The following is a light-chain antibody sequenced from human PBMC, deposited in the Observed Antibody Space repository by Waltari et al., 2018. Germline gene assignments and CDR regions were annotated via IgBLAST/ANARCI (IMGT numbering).Light chain of an antibody. CDR1: QSISTW. V-gene: IGKV1-5*03. CDR3: QQFHSYPLT. J-gene: IGKJ4*01. CDR2: QAS. Sequence: DIQMTQSPSTLSASVGDSVTITCRASQSISTWLAWYQQKPGKAPNLLIYQASSVQNGVPSRFSGSGSGTEFTLTISSLQPDDFANYYCQQFHSYPLTFGGGTTVEIK.